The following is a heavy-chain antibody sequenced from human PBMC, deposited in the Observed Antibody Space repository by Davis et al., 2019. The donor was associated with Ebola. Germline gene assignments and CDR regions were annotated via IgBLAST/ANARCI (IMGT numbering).Heavy chain of an antibody. CDR1: GFIFSSYV. Sequence: GGFLRLSCAAPGFIFSSYVMSWVRQAPGKGLEWVSTLGTSADTYYADSVKGRFTISRDNSKNTLYLQMNSLRAEDTAVYYCASDPYDSSGYIGYYFDYWGQGTLVTVSS. CDR2: LGTSADT. CDR3: ASDPYDSSGYIGYYFDY. D-gene: IGHD3-22*01. V-gene: IGHV3-23*01. J-gene: IGHJ4*02.